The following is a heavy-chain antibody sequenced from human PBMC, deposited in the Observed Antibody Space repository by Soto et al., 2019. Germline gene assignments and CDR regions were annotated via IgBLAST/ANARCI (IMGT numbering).Heavy chain of an antibody. J-gene: IGHJ3*02. CDR3: ARDGKLLWFGDEAFDI. V-gene: IGHV3-33*01. CDR2: IWYDGSNK. Sequence: LSLTCAASGFTFSSYGMHWVRQAPGKGLEWVAVIWYDGSNKYYADSVKGRFTISRDNSKNTLYLQMNSLRAEDTAVYYCARDGKLLWFGDEAFDIWGQGTMVTVSS. CDR1: GFTFSSYG. D-gene: IGHD3-10*01.